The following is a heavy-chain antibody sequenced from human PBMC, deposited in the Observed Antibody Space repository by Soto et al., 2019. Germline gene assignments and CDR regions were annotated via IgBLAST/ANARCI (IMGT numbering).Heavy chain of an antibody. CDR1: GGSISSYY. CDR2: IYYSGST. CDR3: ARDLRYYDSSGYRGSWFDP. D-gene: IGHD3-22*01. J-gene: IGHJ5*02. V-gene: IGHV4-59*01. Sequence: SSETLSLTCTVSGGSISSYYWSWIRQPPGKGLEWIGYIYYSGSTNYNPSLKSRVTISVDTSKNQFSLKLSSVTAADTAVYYCARDLRYYDSSGYRGSWFDPWGQGTLVTVYS.